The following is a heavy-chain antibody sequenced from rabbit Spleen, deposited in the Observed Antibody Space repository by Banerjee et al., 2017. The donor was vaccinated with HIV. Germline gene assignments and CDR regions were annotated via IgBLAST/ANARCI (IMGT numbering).Heavy chain of an antibody. Sequence: QQLEESGGDLVKPGASLTLTCTASGFSFSSGYYMSWVRQAPGKGLEWIACIDSGSSGFTYFATWAKGRFTCSKTSSTTVTLQMTRLTAADTATYFCARDTASSFSSYGMDLWGPGTLVTVS. J-gene: IGHJ6*01. V-gene: IGHV1S40*01. CDR1: GFSFSSGYY. D-gene: IGHD8-1*01. CDR3: ARDTASSFSSYGMDL. CDR2: IDSGSSGFT.